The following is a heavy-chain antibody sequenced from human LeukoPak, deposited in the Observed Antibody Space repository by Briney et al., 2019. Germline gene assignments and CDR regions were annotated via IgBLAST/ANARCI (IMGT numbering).Heavy chain of an antibody. D-gene: IGHD4-17*01. CDR1: SDSISSGDYY. CDR2: INKKGGT. V-gene: IGHV4-30-4*01. CDR3: AREHKSYGDYPYYFDS. J-gene: IGHJ4*02. Sequence: SETLSLTCTVSSDSISSGDYYWSWIRQPAGKGLEFIGYINKKGGTFHNPPLKSRVSISIDTSKNQFSLKLTSVTAADTAVYFCAREHKSYGDYPYYFDSWGQGTLVTVSS.